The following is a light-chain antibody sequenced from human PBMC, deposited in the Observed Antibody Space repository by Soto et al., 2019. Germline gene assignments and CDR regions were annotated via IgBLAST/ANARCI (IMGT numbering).Light chain of an antibody. Sequence: QSALTQPASVSGSPGQSIAISCTGTSSDVGAYNYVSWYQQHPGKAPKLMIYDVTNRPSGVSDRFSGSKSGSTASLTISGLQAEDEADYYCSSYTISSLYVFGTGTKVTVL. V-gene: IGLV2-14*01. CDR1: SSDVGAYNY. CDR2: DVT. J-gene: IGLJ1*01. CDR3: SSYTISSLYV.